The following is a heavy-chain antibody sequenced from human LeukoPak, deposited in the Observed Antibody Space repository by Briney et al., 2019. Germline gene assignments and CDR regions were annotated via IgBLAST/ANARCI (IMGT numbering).Heavy chain of an antibody. J-gene: IGHJ4*02. CDR3: ARRNADYVWGSYRSFDY. CDR2: INHSGST. CDR1: GGSISSNSYY. Sequence: SETLSLTCAVSGGSISSNSYYWGWIRQPPGKGLEWIGEINHSGSTNYNPSLKSRVTISVDTSKNQFSLKLSSVTAADTAVYYCARRNADYVWGSYRSFDYWGQGTLVTVSS. V-gene: IGHV4-39*07. D-gene: IGHD3-16*02.